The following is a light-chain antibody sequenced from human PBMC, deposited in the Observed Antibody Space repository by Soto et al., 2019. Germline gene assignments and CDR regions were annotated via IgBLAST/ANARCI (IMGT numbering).Light chain of an antibody. V-gene: IGKV1-5*01. CDR1: QNISTS. CDR2: NVS. Sequence: DIQLTQSPSTLSASVVDSVTITCRASQNISTSLAWYQHKPGKAPKLLMFNVSRLQSGVPSRFSGSGSGTDFTLTISSLEPEDFAVYYCQQRRSWQVTFGQGTRLEIK. J-gene: IGKJ5*01. CDR3: QQRRSWQVT.